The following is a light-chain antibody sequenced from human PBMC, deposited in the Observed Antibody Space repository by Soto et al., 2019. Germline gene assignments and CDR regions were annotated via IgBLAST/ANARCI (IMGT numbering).Light chain of an antibody. CDR3: QQRNYSPT. V-gene: IGKV3-11*01. CDR1: QNISSY. J-gene: IGKJ4*01. Sequence: EIVLTQSPATLSLSPGERATLSCRASQNISSYLAWYQQKPGQAPRLLIYDASNRATGIPARFSGSGSGTDFTLTISSLEPEDFAVYYCQQRNYSPTFGGGTKVEIK. CDR2: DAS.